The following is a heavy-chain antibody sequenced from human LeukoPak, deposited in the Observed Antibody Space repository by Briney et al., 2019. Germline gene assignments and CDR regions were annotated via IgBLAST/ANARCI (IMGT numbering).Heavy chain of an antibody. CDR2: IYHSGST. J-gene: IGHJ5*02. CDR1: GGSISSGGYY. Sequence: SQTLFLTCTVSGGSISSGGYYWSWIRQPPGKGLEWIGYIYHSGSTYYNPSLKSRVTISVDRSKNQFSLKLSSVTAADTAVYYCASLIAAAGTEELLGFDPWGQGTLVTVSS. D-gene: IGHD6-13*01. V-gene: IGHV4-30-2*02. CDR3: ASLIAAAGTEELLGFDP.